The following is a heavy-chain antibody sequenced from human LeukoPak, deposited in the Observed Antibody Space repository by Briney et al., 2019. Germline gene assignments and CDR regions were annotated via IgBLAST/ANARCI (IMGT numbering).Heavy chain of an antibody. CDR1: GGSFSGYY. CDR3: ARDLTVTDGIDY. Sequence: PSETLSLTCAVYGGSFSGYYWSWIRQPPGKGLEWIGEINHSGSTNYNPSLKSRVTISVDTSKNQFSLKLSSVTAADTAVYYCARDLTVTDGIDYWGQGTLVTVSS. CDR2: INHSGST. J-gene: IGHJ4*02. V-gene: IGHV4-34*01. D-gene: IGHD4-17*01.